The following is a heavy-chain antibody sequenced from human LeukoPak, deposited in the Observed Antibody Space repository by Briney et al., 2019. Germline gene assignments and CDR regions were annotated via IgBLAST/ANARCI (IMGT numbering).Heavy chain of an antibody. Sequence: ASVKVSCKASGYTFTSYGIHWVRQAPGQRFEWLGLISAYNGNTDYAEKFQGRVTLTRDTSTATAYMHLRNLRYDDTAVYFCARDLPPGGTYAYWGQGSMVIVSS. J-gene: IGHJ4*02. CDR3: ARDLPPGGTYAY. CDR1: GYTFTSYG. V-gene: IGHV1-18*01. D-gene: IGHD1-26*01. CDR2: ISAYNGNT.